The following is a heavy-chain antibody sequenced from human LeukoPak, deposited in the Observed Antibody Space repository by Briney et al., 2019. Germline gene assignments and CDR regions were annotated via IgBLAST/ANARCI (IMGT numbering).Heavy chain of an antibody. Sequence: PGGSLRLSCAASGFTFSRYWMTWVRQAPGQGLEWVASIKEDGSEKHYVDSVKGRFTISRDNGKNSLYLQMNSLRAEDTAVYYCARDSGWWRFDFWGQGTLVTVSS. J-gene: IGHJ4*02. CDR3: ARDSGWWRFDF. V-gene: IGHV3-7*03. CDR1: GFTFSRYW. CDR2: IKEDGSEK. D-gene: IGHD6-13*01.